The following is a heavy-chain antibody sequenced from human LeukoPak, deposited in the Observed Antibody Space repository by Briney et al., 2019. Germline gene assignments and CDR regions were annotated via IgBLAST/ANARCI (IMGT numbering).Heavy chain of an antibody. CDR2: ISYDGSNK. CDR1: GFTFSSYA. V-gene: IGHV3-30-3*01. D-gene: IGHD4-17*01. CDR3: ARCDDYGDYHFDY. Sequence: GGSLRLSCAASGFTFSSYAMHWVRQAPGKGLEWVAVISYDGSNKYYADSVKGRFTISRDNSKNTLYLQMNSLRAEDTAVYYCARCDDYGDYHFDYWGQGTLVTVSS. J-gene: IGHJ4*02.